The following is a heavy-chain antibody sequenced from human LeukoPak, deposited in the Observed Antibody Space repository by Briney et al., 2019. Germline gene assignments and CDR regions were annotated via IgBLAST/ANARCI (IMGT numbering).Heavy chain of an antibody. V-gene: IGHV3-21*01. CDR1: GFTVSSNY. CDR2: ISSSSSYI. Sequence: PGGSLRLSCAASGFTVSSNYMGWVRQAPGKGLEWVSSISSSSSYIYYADSVKGRFTISRDNAKNSLYLQMNSLRAEDTAVYYCARDYTLGYCSSTSCRDAFDIWGQGTMVTVSS. D-gene: IGHD2-2*01. CDR3: ARDYTLGYCSSTSCRDAFDI. J-gene: IGHJ3*02.